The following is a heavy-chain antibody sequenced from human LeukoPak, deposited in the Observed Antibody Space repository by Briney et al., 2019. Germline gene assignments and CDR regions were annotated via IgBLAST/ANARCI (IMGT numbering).Heavy chain of an antibody. V-gene: IGHV4-38-2*01. Sequence: SETLSLTCAVSGYSISSGYYWGWIRQPPGKGLEWIGSIYHSGSTYYNPSLKSRVTISVDTSKNQFSLKLSSVTAADTAVYYRASRSDYDLYYYYYMDVWGKGTTVTVSS. D-gene: IGHD3-3*01. CDR3: ASRSDYDLYYYYYMDV. J-gene: IGHJ6*03. CDR2: IYHSGST. CDR1: GYSISSGYY.